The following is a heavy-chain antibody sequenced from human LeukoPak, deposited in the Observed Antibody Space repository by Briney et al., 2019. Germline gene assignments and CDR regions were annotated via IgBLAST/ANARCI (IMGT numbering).Heavy chain of an antibody. J-gene: IGHJ4*02. CDR2: ISSSGSTI. CDR1: GFTFSSYE. CDR3: ARDGSGWYDY. Sequence: GGSLRLSCAASGFTFSSYEMNWVRPAPGKGLEWVSYISSSGSTIYSADSVKGRFTISRDNAKNSLYLQMNSLRAEDTAVYYCARDGSGWYDYWGQGILVTVSS. V-gene: IGHV3-48*03. D-gene: IGHD6-19*01.